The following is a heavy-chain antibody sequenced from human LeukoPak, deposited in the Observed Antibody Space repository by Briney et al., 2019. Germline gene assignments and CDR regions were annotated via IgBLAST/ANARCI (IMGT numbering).Heavy chain of an antibody. Sequence: GSLRLSCAASGFTFSSYAMSWVRQAPGKGLEWVSVIYSGGSTYYADSVKGRFTISRDNSKNTLYLQMNSLRAEDTAVYYCARVPRGYYFDYWGQGTLVTVSS. V-gene: IGHV3-53*01. D-gene: IGHD1-1*01. CDR2: IYSGGST. CDR1: GFTFSSYA. J-gene: IGHJ4*02. CDR3: ARVPRGYYFDY.